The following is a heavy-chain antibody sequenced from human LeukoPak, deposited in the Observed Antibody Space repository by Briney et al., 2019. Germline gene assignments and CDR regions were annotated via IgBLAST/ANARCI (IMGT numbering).Heavy chain of an antibody. V-gene: IGHV1-46*01. J-gene: IGHJ5*02. CDR3: ARGVHVRKYDSNDNCFDP. Sequence: ASVKVSCKASGYTFTSYYMHWVRQAPGQGLGWMGIINPSGGSTSYAQKFQGRVTMTRDISTSTVYMELSSLRSEDTAVYYCARGVHVRKYDSNDNCFDPWGQGTLVTVSS. D-gene: IGHD3-22*01. CDR1: GYTFTSYY. CDR2: INPSGGST.